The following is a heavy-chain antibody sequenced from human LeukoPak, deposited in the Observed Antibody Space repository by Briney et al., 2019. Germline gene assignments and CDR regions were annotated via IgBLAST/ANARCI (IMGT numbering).Heavy chain of an antibody. CDR1: GGSISSYY. CDR2: IYYSGST. D-gene: IGHD5-12*01. Sequence: SETLSLTCAVSGGSISSYYWSWIRQPPGKGLEWIGYIYYSGSTNYNPSLKSRVTISVDTSKNQFSLKLSSVPAADTAVYYCARLAPWFDPWGQGTLVTVSS. J-gene: IGHJ5*02. CDR3: ARLAPWFDP. V-gene: IGHV4-59*08.